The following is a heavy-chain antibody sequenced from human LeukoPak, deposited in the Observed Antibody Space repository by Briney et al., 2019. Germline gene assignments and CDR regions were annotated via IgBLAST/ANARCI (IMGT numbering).Heavy chain of an antibody. Sequence: GGSLRLSCAASGFTFSSYSMNWVRQAPGKGLEWVSSISSSSIYIYYANSVKGRFTISRDNAKNSLYLQMNSLRAEDTAVYYCARGMSDSSGYYYGPYYYYGMDVWAKGPRSPSP. CDR1: GFTFSSYS. J-gene: IGHJ6*02. CDR3: ARGMSDSSGYYYGPYYYYGMDV. CDR2: ISSSSIYI. V-gene: IGHV3-21*01. D-gene: IGHD3-22*01.